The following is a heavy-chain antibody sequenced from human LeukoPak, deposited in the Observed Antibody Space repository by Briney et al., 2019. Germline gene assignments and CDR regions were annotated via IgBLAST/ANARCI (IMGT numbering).Heavy chain of an antibody. D-gene: IGHD3-22*01. CDR2: IKQDGSEK. CDR3: ARDLENYYDSSGYQ. V-gene: IGHV3-7*01. CDR1: GFTYSTYA. Sequence: PGGSLRLSCAASGFTYSTYAMTWVRQAPGKGLEWVANIKQDGSEKYYVDSVKGRFTISRDNAKNSLYLQMNSLRAEDTAVYYCARDLENYYDSSGYQWGQGTLVTVSS. J-gene: IGHJ4*02.